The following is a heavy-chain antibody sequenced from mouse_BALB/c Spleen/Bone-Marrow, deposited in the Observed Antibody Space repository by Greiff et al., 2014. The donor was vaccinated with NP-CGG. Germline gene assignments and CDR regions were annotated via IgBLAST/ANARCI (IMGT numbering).Heavy chain of an antibody. CDR3: ANYYGSSSY. CDR1: GYTFTSSW. CDR2: IHPNSGNT. D-gene: IGHD1-1*01. Sequence: QVQLKESGSVLVRPGASVKLSCKASGYTFTSSWMHWAKQRPGQGLEWIGEIHPNSGNTNYNEKFKGKATLTVDTSPSTAYVDLSSLTSEDSAVYYCANYYGSSSYWGQGTTLTVPS. J-gene: IGHJ2*01. V-gene: IGHV1S130*01.